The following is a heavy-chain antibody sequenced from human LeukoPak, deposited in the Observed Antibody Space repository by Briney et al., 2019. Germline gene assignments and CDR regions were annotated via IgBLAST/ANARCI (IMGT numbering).Heavy chain of an antibody. CDR3: AKDTDGAAAGTTWGH. CDR2: IIPIFGTA. D-gene: IGHD6-13*01. J-gene: IGHJ4*02. V-gene: IGHV1-69*05. Sequence: ASVKVSCKASGGTFSSYAISWERQAPGQGLEWMGGIIPIFGTANYAQKFQGRVTITTDESTSTAYMELSSLRSEHTALYYCAKDTDGAAAGTTWGHWGQGTLVTVSS. CDR1: GGTFSSYA.